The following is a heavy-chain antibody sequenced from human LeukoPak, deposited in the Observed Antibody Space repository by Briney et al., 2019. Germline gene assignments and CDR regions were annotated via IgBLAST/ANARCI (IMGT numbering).Heavy chain of an antibody. D-gene: IGHD3-22*01. CDR2: INHSGST. V-gene: IGHV4-34*01. Sequence: SETLSLTCAVYGGSFSGYYWSWIRQPPGKGLEWIGEINHSGSTNYNPSLKSRVTISVDTSKNQFSLKLSSVTAADTAVYYCAREDYYDSSGYPGGYWGQGTLVTVSS. CDR3: AREDYYDSSGYPGGY. J-gene: IGHJ4*02. CDR1: GGSFSGYY.